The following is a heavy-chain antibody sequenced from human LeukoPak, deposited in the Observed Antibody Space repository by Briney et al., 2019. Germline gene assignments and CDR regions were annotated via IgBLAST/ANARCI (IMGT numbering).Heavy chain of an antibody. V-gene: IGHV4-59*01. CDR2: IYYSGST. J-gene: IGHJ4*02. D-gene: IGHD4/OR15-4a*01. CDR3: AGKKGTMVFFDY. Sequence: SETLSLTCTVSGGSISSYYWSWIRQPPGKGQEWIGYIYYSGSTNYNPSIKSRVTISVDTSKNQFSLKLSSVTAADTAVYYCAGKKGTMVFFDYWGQGTLVTVPS. CDR1: GGSISSYY.